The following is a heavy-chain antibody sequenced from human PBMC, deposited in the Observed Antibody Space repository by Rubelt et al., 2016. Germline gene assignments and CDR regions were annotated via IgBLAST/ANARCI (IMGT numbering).Heavy chain of an antibody. J-gene: IGHJ4*02. D-gene: IGHD1-14*01. CDR3: ARSLEPLSGVFDY. V-gene: IGHV1-69*09. CDR1: GYTFTSYA. Sequence: QVQLVQSGSELKKPGASVKVSCKASGYTFTSYAMNWVRQAPGQGLEWMGRIIPILGIANFAQKFQGRVTITADKSTSTAYMELSSLRSEDTAVYYCARSLEPLSGVFDYWGQGTLVTVSS. CDR2: IIPILGIA.